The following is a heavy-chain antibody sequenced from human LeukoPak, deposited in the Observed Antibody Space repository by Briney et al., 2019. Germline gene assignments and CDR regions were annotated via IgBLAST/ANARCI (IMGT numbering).Heavy chain of an antibody. D-gene: IGHD3-22*01. CDR2: ISGSGGST. CDR3: AKDGSHYYDSSGYYFDY. V-gene: IGHV3-23*01. Sequence: GGSLRLSCAASGFTFSSYAMSCVRQAPGKGLEWVSAISGSGGSTYYADSVKGRFTISRDNSKNTLYLQMNSLRAEDTAVYYCAKDGSHYYDSSGYYFDYWGQGTLVAVSS. CDR1: GFTFSSYA. J-gene: IGHJ4*02.